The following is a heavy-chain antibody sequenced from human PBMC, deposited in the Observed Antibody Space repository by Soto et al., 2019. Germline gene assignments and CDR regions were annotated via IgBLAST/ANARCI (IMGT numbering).Heavy chain of an antibody. CDR1: GYTFTTYS. D-gene: IGHD1-26*01. Sequence: ASVKVSCKASGYTFTTYSLHWVRQAPGQRPEWMGWINPASGHTKYSKRFQDRVTITRDTSASTGYMELSSLRSEDTAVYYCGRSVVGATGEILYNAMDVWGQGTTVTVSS. J-gene: IGHJ6*02. CDR3: GRSVVGATGEILYNAMDV. CDR2: INPASGHT. V-gene: IGHV1-3*01.